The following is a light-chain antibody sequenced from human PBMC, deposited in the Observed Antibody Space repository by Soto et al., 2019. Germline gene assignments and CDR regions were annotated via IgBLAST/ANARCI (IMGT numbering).Light chain of an antibody. CDR3: SSSTTSNTWV. CDR1: SSDVGYYKY. CDR2: EVS. J-gene: IGLJ3*02. V-gene: IGLV2-14*01. Sequence: QSALTQPASLSGSPGQSITISCTGTSSDVGYYKYVSWYQHHPGNAPKLIIYEVSNRPSGVSNRFSGSKSGNTASLTISGLQAEDESDYYCSSSTTSNTWVFGGGTKVTVL.